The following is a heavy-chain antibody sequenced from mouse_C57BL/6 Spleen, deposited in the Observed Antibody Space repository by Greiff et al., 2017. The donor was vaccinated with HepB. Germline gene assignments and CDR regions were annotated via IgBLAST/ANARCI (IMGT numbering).Heavy chain of an antibody. CDR2: IYPRDGST. V-gene: IGHV1-85*01. Sequence: VQLQQSGPELVKPGASVKLSCKASGYTFTSYDINWVKQRPGQGLEWIGWIYPRDGSTKYNEKFKGKATLTVDTSSSTAYMELHSLTSDDSAVYFCARGDAHYAMDYWGQGTSVTVSS. CDR3: ARGDAHYAMDY. CDR1: GYTFTSYD. J-gene: IGHJ4*01.